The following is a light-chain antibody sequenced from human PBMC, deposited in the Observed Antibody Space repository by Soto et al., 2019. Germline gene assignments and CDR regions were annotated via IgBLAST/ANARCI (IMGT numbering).Light chain of an antibody. V-gene: IGKV3-20*01. CDR1: QSVSSSY. CDR3: QQYGSSPIT. CDR2: GAS. Sequence: EIVLTQSPGTLYLSPGERATLSCRASQSVSSSYLAWYQQKPGQAPRLLIYGASSRATGIPDRFSGSGSGTDFTLTIRRLEPEDFAVYYCQQYGSSPITFGQGPRLEIK. J-gene: IGKJ5*01.